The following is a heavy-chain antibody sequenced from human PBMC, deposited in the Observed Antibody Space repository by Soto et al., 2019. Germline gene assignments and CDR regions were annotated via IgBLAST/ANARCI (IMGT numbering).Heavy chain of an antibody. CDR1: NLTFSTYS. CDR2: ISRGGDRT. D-gene: IGHD3-3*01. CDR3: AQGVDGALNI. J-gene: IGHJ3*02. Sequence: EVHVLESGGYLAQPGGSLRLSCVVFNLTFSTYSMVWVCQGPDKGLEWVSEISRGGDRTYYANSVKGRFTISRDKFKNTLYLQMHSLRVEDTAVYYCAQGVDGALNIWGQGTMVTVS. V-gene: IGHV3-23*01.